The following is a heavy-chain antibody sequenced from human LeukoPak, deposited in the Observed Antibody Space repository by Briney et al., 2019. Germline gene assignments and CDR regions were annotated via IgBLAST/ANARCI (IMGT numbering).Heavy chain of an antibody. Sequence: TGGSLRLSCAASGFTFSSYWMSWVRQAPGKGLEWVANIKQDGSEKYYVDSVKGRFTISKDNAKNSLYLQMNSLRAEDTAVYYCAKRHDYGEFDYWGQGTLVTVSS. V-gene: IGHV3-7*03. D-gene: IGHD4-17*01. CDR3: AKRHDYGEFDY. CDR1: GFTFSSYW. CDR2: IKQDGSEK. J-gene: IGHJ4*02.